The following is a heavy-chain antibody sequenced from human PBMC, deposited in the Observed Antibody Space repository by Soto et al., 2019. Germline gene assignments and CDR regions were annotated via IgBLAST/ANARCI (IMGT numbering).Heavy chain of an antibody. Sequence: GGSLRLSCAASGFTFSSYAMHWVRQAPGKGLEWVAVISYDGSNKYYADSVKGRFTISRDNSKNTLYLQMNSLRAEDTAVYYCARDRKTTLISSGWHAVGYWGQGTLVTVSS. J-gene: IGHJ4*02. V-gene: IGHV3-30-3*01. D-gene: IGHD6-19*01. CDR3: ARDRKTTLISSGWHAVGY. CDR2: ISYDGSNK. CDR1: GFTFSSYA.